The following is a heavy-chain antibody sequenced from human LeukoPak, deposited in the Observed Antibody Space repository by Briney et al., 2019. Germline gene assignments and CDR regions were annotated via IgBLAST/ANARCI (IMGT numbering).Heavy chain of an antibody. CDR2: IYNGGST. V-gene: IGHV3-53*05. D-gene: IGHD3-10*01. J-gene: IGHJ4*02. CDR3: AKDMWRFGELDYDY. CDR1: RFIVSNNY. Sequence: GGSLRLSCAASRFIVSNNYMRWVRQAPGKGLEWVSVIYNGGSTYYADSVKGRFTISRDNSKNSLYLQMNSLRTEDTALYYCAKDMWRFGELDYDYWGQGTLVTVSS.